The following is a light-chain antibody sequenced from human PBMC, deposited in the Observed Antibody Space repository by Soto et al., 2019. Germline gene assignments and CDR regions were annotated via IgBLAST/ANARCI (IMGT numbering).Light chain of an antibody. V-gene: IGKV3-15*01. Sequence: EIVMTQSPATLSVSPGERATLSCRASQSVSSNLAWYQQKPGQAPMLLIYGASTRATGIPARFSGSGSGTEFTLTISSLQSEDFAVYYCQQYNNWPYPFGQGTKLEIK. J-gene: IGKJ2*01. CDR1: QSVSSN. CDR2: GAS. CDR3: QQYNNWPYP.